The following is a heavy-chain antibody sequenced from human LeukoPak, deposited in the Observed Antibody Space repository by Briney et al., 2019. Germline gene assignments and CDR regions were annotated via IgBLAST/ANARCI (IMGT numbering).Heavy chain of an antibody. CDR2: IKSDGSST. CDR1: GFTFSRYW. Sequence: GGSLRLSCAASGFTFSRYWMHWVRQAPGKGLVWVSCIKSDGSSTSIADSAKGRFSISRDNAKNTVYLQMNSLRAEDTAVYYCVRDNRSYNFDYWGQGTLVTVSS. CDR3: VRDNRSYNFDY. J-gene: IGHJ4*02. D-gene: IGHD1-26*01. V-gene: IGHV3-74*01.